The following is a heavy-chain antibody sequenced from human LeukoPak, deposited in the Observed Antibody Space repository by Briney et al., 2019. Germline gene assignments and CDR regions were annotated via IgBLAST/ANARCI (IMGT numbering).Heavy chain of an antibody. J-gene: IGHJ5*02. CDR1: GFTFSSYA. V-gene: IGHV3-30-3*01. CDR3: ASFGVPYNWLDP. CDR2: ISYDGSNK. Sequence: AGGSLRLSCAASGFTFSSYAMHWVRQAPGKGLEWVAVISYDGSNKYYADSVKGRFTISRDNSKNTLYLQMNSLRAEDTAVYYCASFGVPYNWLDPWGQGTLVTVSS. D-gene: IGHD3-3*01.